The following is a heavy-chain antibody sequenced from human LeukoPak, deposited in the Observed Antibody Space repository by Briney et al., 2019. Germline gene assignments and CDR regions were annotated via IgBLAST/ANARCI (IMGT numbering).Heavy chain of an antibody. CDR3: ARGNYGSGSSSDY. CDR2: INGDGGTT. D-gene: IGHD3-10*01. J-gene: IGHJ4*02. V-gene: IGHV3-74*01. CDR1: RFTFSSYW. Sequence: GRSLRLSCAASRFTFSSYWMHWVRQAPGKGLVWVSRINGDGGTTSYADSVKGRFTISRDNAKSTLYLQMNSLRAEDTAVYYCARGNYGSGSSSDYWGQGTLVTVSS.